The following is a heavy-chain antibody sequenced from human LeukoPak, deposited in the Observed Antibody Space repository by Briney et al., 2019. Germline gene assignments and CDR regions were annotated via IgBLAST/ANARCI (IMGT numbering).Heavy chain of an antibody. CDR2: ISNDESNK. CDR1: GFTFSSSA. D-gene: IGHD5-12*01. CDR3: AKVGSGNDYY. V-gene: IGHV3-30*18. Sequence: GGSLRLSCAAPGFTFSSSAMHWVRQPPGKGLEWVTVISNDESNKYYADSVKGRFTISRDNSKNMLYLQMNSLRTEDTAVYYCAKVGSGNDYYWGQGTLVTVSS. J-gene: IGHJ4*02.